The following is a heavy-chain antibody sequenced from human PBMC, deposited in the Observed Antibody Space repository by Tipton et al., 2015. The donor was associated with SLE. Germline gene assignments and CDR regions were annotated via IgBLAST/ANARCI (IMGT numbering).Heavy chain of an antibody. CDR3: VKGQEVAATNYYYYMDV. Sequence: TLSLTCAVYGGSFSGYYWSWIRQAPGKGPEWIGHMSDSGDTNYNPSLKSRVTISVDTSRSQISLRLNSVTAADTAIYYCVKGQEVAATNYYYYMDVWGKGTTVTVS. CDR1: GGSFSGYY. J-gene: IGHJ6*03. CDR2: MSDSGDT. D-gene: IGHD6-19*01. V-gene: IGHV4-59*01.